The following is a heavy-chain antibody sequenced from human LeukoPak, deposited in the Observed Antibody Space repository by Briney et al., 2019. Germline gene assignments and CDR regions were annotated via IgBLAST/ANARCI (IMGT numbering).Heavy chain of an antibody. D-gene: IGHD6-13*01. J-gene: IGHJ4*02. CDR2: ISAYNGNT. Sequence: RASVKVSCKASGYTFTSYGISWVRQAPGQGLEWMGWISAYNGNTNYAQKLQGRVTMTTDTSTSTAYMELRSLRSDDTAVYYCARAPASGRRYSSSWYRSPADYWGQGTLVTVSS. CDR1: GYTFTSYG. CDR3: ARAPASGRRYSSSWYRSPADY. V-gene: IGHV1-18*01.